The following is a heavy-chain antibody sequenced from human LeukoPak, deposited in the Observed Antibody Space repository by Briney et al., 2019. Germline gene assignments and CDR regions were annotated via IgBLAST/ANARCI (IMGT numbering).Heavy chain of an antibody. CDR3: ARDKIRVGTAIQLDY. V-gene: IGHV1-2*02. J-gene: IGHJ4*02. CDR2: INPNSGGT. D-gene: IGHD5-18*01. CDR1: GYTFTSYY. Sequence: ASVKVSCKASGYTFTSYYMHWVRQAPGQGLEWMGWINPNSGGTNYAQKFQGRVTMTRDTSISTAYMELSRLRSDDTAVYYCARDKIRVGTAIQLDYWGQGTLVTVSS.